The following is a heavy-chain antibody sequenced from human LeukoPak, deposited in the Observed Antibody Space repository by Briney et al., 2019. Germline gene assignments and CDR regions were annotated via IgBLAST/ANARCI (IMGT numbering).Heavy chain of an antibody. D-gene: IGHD3-22*01. Sequence: PSETLSLTCTVSGGSISSSSYYWGWIRQPPGKGLEWIGSIYYSGSTYYNQSLKSRVTISVDTSKNQFSLELSSVTAADTAVYYCARGYYDSSGYKYWGQGTLVTVSS. CDR1: GGSISSSSYY. J-gene: IGHJ4*02. CDR2: IYYSGST. V-gene: IGHV4-39*01. CDR3: ARGYYDSSGYKY.